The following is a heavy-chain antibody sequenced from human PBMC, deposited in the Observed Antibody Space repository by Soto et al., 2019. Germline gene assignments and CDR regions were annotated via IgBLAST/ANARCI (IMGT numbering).Heavy chain of an antibody. Sequence: SETLSLTCTVSGGSISSYYWSWIRQPPGKGLEWIGYIYYSGSTNYNPSLKSRVTISVDTSTSTVYMELSSLRSEDTAVYYCANSGDYGDYVADYWGQGTLVTVSS. CDR3: ANSGDYGDYVADY. V-gene: IGHV4-59*03. CDR1: GGSISSYY. CDR2: IYYSGST. D-gene: IGHD4-17*01. J-gene: IGHJ4*02.